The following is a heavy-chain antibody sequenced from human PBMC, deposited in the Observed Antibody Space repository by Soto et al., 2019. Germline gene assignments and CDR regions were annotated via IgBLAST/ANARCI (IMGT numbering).Heavy chain of an antibody. CDR1: GYSFSDYD. CDR2: KNPNSGNT. CDR3: ARDNRYNWNDEGWFDP. V-gene: IGHV1-8*01. J-gene: IGHJ5*02. D-gene: IGHD1-20*01. Sequence: QVQLVQSGAEVKKPGASVKVSCKASGYSFSDYDINWVRQATGQGPEWMGWKNPNSGNTGYAQKFQGRVTMTRNTSINTAYMELSSLGSEDTAVYYCARDNRYNWNDEGWFDPWGQGTLVTVSS.